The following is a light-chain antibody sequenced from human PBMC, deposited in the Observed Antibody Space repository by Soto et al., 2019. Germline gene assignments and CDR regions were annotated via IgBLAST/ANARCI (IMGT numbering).Light chain of an antibody. CDR1: SSDVGSYNR. V-gene: IGLV2-18*02. CDR2: DVS. J-gene: IGLJ1*01. Sequence: LTQPPSVSGSPGQSVAISCTGTSSDVGSYNRVSWYQQPPGTAPKLMIYDVSNRPSGAPDRFSGSKSGNTASLTISGLQAEDEADYYCSSYTSSSTYVFGTGTKVTVL. CDR3: SSYTSSSTYV.